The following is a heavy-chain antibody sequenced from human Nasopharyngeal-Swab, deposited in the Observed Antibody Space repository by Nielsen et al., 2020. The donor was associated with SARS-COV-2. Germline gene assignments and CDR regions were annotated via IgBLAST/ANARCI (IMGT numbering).Heavy chain of an antibody. D-gene: IGHD2-2*01. Sequence: WVRQAPGQGLEWMGRINPNSGGTNYAQKLQGRVTMTRDTSISTAYMELSRLRSDDTAVYYCARGRVPTEDYWGQGTLVTVSS. CDR2: INPNSGGT. J-gene: IGHJ4*02. CDR3: ARGRVPTEDY. V-gene: IGHV1-2*06.